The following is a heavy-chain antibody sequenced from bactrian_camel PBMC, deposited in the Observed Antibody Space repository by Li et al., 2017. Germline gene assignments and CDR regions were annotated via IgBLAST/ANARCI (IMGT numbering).Heavy chain of an antibody. CDR1: GTTNSGYC. CDR2: IYTGSGNT. V-gene: IGHV3S1*01. J-gene: IGHJ6*01. Sequence: HVQLVESGGGSVEAGGSLTLTCVASGTTNSGYCMARFRQAPGKEREGVARIYTGSGNTYYADSVKGRFTISQDNAKNTVYLQMNSLKPEDTAMYYCAARGPYCYTKLSVADFTYWGQGTQVTVS. D-gene: IGHD2*01. CDR3: AARGPYCYTKLSVADFTY.